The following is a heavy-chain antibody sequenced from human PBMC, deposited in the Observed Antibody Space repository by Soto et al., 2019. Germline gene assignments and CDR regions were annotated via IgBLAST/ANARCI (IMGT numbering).Heavy chain of an antibody. V-gene: IGHV3-23*01. Sequence: EVQLLESGGGSVQPGGSLRLSCAASTFTFNTDAMSWVRRAPGKGLEWVSSINADGGNTYYADSVKGRFTISRDNSKNTRYLQMKGLRAEDTAVYYCAKSDIVALPVTKAGGLSRWVYHGMDVWGQGTTVAVSS. J-gene: IGHJ6*02. CDR1: TFTFNTDA. D-gene: IGHD2-15*01. CDR2: INADGGNT. CDR3: AKSDIVALPVTKAGGLSRWVYHGMDV.